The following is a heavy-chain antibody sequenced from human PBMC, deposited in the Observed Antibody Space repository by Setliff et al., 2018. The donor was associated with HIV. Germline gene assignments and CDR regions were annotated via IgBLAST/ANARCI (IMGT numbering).Heavy chain of an antibody. D-gene: IGHD6-13*01. J-gene: IGHJ3*01. Sequence: SVKVSCKTSGGNLSNYVITWVRQAPGQGLEWMGMIIPMYNIPAYAQKFQGRVTFTADESTSTAYMELSSLSSEDTAVSYCARDQTGVAAAAFGGGSAWSDEGFDLWVQGTLVTVSS. CDR3: ARDQTGVAAAAFGGGSAWSDEGFDL. V-gene: IGHV1-69*13. CDR1: GGNLSNYV. CDR2: IIPMYNIP.